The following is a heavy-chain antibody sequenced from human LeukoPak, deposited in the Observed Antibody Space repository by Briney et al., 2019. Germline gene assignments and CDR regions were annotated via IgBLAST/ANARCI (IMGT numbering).Heavy chain of an antibody. Sequence: QPGGSLRLSCAASGFTFSSYAMSWVRQAPGKGLEWVSAISGSGGSTYYADSVKGRVTSSRDNSKNTRSLQMTSLRAADTAVYYCAKVVKYSSSWSPGFAYWGQGTLVTVSS. V-gene: IGHV3-23*01. CDR2: ISGSGGST. J-gene: IGHJ4*02. D-gene: IGHD6-13*01. CDR3: AKVVKYSSSWSPGFAY. CDR1: GFTFSSYA.